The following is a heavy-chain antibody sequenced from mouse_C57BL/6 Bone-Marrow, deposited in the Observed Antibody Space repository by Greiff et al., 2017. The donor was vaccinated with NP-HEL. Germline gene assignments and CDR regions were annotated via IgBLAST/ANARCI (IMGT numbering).Heavy chain of an antibody. CDR3: TTPPYYYGSSYWYFDV. Sequence: EVQLVESGAELVRPGASVKLSCTASGFNIKDDYMHWVKQRPEQGLEWIGWIDPENGDTEYASKFQGKATITADTSSNTAYLQLSSLTSEDTAVYYCTTPPYYYGSSYWYFDVWGTGTTVTVS. CDR2: IDPENGDT. J-gene: IGHJ1*03. D-gene: IGHD1-1*01. CDR1: GFNIKDDY. V-gene: IGHV14-4*01.